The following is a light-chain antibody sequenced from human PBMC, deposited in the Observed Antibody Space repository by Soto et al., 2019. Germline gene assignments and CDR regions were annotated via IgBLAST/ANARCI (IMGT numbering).Light chain of an antibody. CDR2: DVT. CDR1: TSDVGAYNY. J-gene: IGLJ3*02. CDR3: SSYISSSTLV. V-gene: IGLV2-14*03. Sequence: QSALTQPASVSGSPGQSITISCTGTTSDVGAYNYVSWYQQHPGKAPQLMIYDVTNRPSGVSNRFSGSKSGNTASLTISGLQAEEEADYYCSSYISSSTLVFGGGTKLTVL.